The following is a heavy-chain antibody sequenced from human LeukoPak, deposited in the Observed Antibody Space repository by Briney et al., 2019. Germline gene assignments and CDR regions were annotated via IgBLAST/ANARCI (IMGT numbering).Heavy chain of an antibody. D-gene: IGHD2-2*01. J-gene: IGHJ4*02. CDR2: IYDSGNI. CDR1: GGSISSGDFH. V-gene: IGHV4-30-4*01. Sequence: MPSQTLSLTCTVSGGSISSGDFHWSWIRQPPGKGLEWIGSIYDSGNIYYNPSLKSRVTISEDTSKNQFSLKLSSVTAADTAVYYCARRYCSTISCLPYDYWGQGTLVTVSS. CDR3: ARRYCSTISCLPYDY.